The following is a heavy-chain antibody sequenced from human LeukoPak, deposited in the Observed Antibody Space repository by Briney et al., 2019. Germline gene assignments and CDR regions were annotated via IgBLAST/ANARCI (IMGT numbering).Heavy chain of an antibody. V-gene: IGHV3-7*04. Sequence: GGSLRLSCAASGFTFSRYWMSWVRQAPGQGLELVANINEDGSQKYFVDSVKGRFTISRDNAKSSLYLQMNSLRAEDTAVYYCARARERTRSYVWGSYRYQGELDYWGQGTLVTVSS. CDR2: INEDGSQK. D-gene: IGHD3-16*02. J-gene: IGHJ4*02. CDR1: GFTFSRYW. CDR3: ARARERTRSYVWGSYRYQGELDY.